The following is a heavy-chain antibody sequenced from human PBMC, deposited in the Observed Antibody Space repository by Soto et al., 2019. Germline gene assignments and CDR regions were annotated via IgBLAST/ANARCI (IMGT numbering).Heavy chain of an antibody. CDR1: GWSFTSYW. Sequence: PGESLKSSCKGSGWSFTSYWISWVRQMTGKGLEWMGRIDPSDSYTNYSPSFQGHVTISADKSISTAYLQWSSLKASDTAMYYCARPREHCSSTSCYEYYYYGMDVWGQGTTVTVSS. CDR3: ARPREHCSSTSCYEYYYYGMDV. V-gene: IGHV5-10-1*01. D-gene: IGHD2-2*01. CDR2: IDPSDSYT. J-gene: IGHJ6*02.